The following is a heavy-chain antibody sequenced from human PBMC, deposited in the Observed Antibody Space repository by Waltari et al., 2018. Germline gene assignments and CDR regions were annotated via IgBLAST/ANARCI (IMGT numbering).Heavy chain of an antibody. J-gene: IGHJ6*03. CDR1: GGSFSGYY. CDR2: INHTGST. Sequence: QVQLQQWGAGLLKPSETLSLTCAVYGGSFSGYYWSWIRQPPGKGLEWIGEINHTGSTNYNPSLKSRVTISVDTSKNQFSLKLSSVTAADTAVYYCARERRDGYNPLLLYYYMDVWGKGTTVTVSS. D-gene: IGHD5-12*01. V-gene: IGHV4-34*01. CDR3: ARERRDGYNPLLLYYYMDV.